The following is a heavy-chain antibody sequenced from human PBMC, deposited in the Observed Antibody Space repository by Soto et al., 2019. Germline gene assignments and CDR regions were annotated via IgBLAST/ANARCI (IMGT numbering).Heavy chain of an antibody. CDR2: ISGSGGST. CDR3: ANGRIYGYVDY. D-gene: IGHD2-21*01. CDR1: GFTFSSYA. J-gene: IGHJ4*02. V-gene: IGHV3-23*01. Sequence: PGESLKVSCAASGFTFSSYAMSWVRQAPGKGLEWVSAISGSGGSTYYADSVKGRFTISRDNSKNTLYLQMNSLGAEDTAVYYCANGRIYGYVDYRGQGTLVTVSS.